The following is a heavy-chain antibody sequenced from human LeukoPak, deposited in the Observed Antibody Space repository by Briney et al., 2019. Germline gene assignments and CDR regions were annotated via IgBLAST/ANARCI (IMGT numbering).Heavy chain of an antibody. CDR2: IWFDGIKK. Sequence: GGSLRLSCAASGFTFSNYGMHWVSQVPGKGLEWVAAIWFDGIKKYYADSVKGRLTISRDNSKNTLYLQVNSLRAEDTAVYYCARDLEDSSPFGAFDMWGQGTMVTVSS. D-gene: IGHD3-22*01. J-gene: IGHJ3*02. V-gene: IGHV3-33*01. CDR1: GFTFSNYG. CDR3: ARDLEDSSPFGAFDM.